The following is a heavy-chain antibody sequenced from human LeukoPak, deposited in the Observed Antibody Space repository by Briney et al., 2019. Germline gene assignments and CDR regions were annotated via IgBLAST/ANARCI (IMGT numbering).Heavy chain of an antibody. CDR3: ATRYCSIAACRASSYKCMDD. V-gene: IGHV3-7*01. D-gene: IGHD2-2*01. J-gene: IGHJ6*04. Sequence: GRSLRLSCAASGFTFSDNWMTWVRQAPGKGLEWVANINQDGGGRYYVDSVQGRFIISRDNAQNSVHLQMNSLRAEDTAVYYCATRYCSIAACRASSYKCMDDWGKGTTVIVSS. CDR1: GFTFSDNW. CDR2: INQDGGGR.